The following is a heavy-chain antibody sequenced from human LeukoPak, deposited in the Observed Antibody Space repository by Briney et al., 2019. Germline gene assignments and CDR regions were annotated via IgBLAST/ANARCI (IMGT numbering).Heavy chain of an antibody. Sequence: ASVKVSCKASGYTFTSYYMHWVRQAPGQGLKWMGWINPNSGGTNYAQKFQGWVTMTRDTSISTAYMELSRLRSDDTAVYYCARAYYYGSGSPYAFDIWGQGTMVTVSS. V-gene: IGHV1-2*04. CDR2: INPNSGGT. J-gene: IGHJ3*02. CDR3: ARAYYYGSGSPYAFDI. D-gene: IGHD3-10*01. CDR1: GYTFTSYY.